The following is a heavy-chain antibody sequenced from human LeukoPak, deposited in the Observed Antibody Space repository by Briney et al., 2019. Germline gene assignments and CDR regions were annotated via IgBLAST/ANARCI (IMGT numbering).Heavy chain of an antibody. J-gene: IGHJ6*03. D-gene: IGHD4-17*01. CDR1: GGTFSSYA. Sequence: SVKVSCKASGGTFSSYAISWVRQAPGQGLEWMGGIIPIFGTANYAQKFQGRGTITTDESTSTAYMALSSLRSEDTAVYYCARVAVTVTTQRSYYYYMDVWGKGTTVTVSS. V-gene: IGHV1-69*05. CDR3: ARVAVTVTTQRSYYYYMDV. CDR2: IIPIFGTA.